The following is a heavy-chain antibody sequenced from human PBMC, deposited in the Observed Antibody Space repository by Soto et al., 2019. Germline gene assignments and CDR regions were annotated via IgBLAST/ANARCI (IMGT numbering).Heavy chain of an antibody. D-gene: IGHD5-18*01. CDR2: IIGNSGTT. CDR1: GFTFSSYA. J-gene: IGHJ4*01. CDR3: AKGSTYSFYFDH. V-gene: IGHV3-23*01. Sequence: VGSLRLSCAASGFTFSSYAMSWVRQAPGKGLEWVSFIIGNSGTTYYADSVKGRFTISRDNSKNTLYLQMSRLGAEDTAAYYCAKGSTYSFYFDHWGQGTLVTVSS.